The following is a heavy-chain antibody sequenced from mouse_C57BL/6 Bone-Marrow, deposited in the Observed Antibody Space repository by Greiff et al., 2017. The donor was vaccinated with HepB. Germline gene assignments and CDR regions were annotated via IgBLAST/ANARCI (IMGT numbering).Heavy chain of an antibody. V-gene: IGHV1-50*01. Sequence: QVQLKQPGAELVKPGASVKLSCKASGYTFTSYWMQWVNQRPGQGLEWIGEIDPSDSYTNYNQKFKGKATLTVDTSSSTAYMQLSSLTSEDSAVYYCASVGLRPSYYGSSFFAYWGQGTLVTVSA. CDR3: ASVGLRPSYYGSSFFAY. D-gene: IGHD1-1*01. J-gene: IGHJ3*01. CDR2: IDPSDSYT. CDR1: GYTFTSYW.